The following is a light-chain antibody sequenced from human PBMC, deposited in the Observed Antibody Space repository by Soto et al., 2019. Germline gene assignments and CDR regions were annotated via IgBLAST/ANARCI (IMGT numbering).Light chain of an antibody. Sequence: QSVLTQPASVSGSPGQSITISCTGTSSDVGSYNLVSWYQQHPGKAPKLMIYEVSKRPSGVSNSFSGSKSGNTASLTISGLQAEDEADYYCCSYAASNTVLFGGGTKLTVL. CDR2: EVS. CDR1: SSDVGSYNL. CDR3: CSYAASNTVL. V-gene: IGLV2-23*02. J-gene: IGLJ2*01.